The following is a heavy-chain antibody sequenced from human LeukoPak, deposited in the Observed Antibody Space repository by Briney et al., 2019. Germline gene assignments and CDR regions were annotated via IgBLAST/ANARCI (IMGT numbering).Heavy chain of an antibody. CDR2: INHSGST. CDR3: ARADGDYADAFDI. CDR1: GGSFSGYY. Sequence: SETLSLTCAVYGGSFSGYYWSWIRQPPGKGLEWIGEINHSGSTNYNPSLKSRVTISVDTSKNQFSLKLSSVTAADTAVYYCARADGDYADAFDIWGQGTMVTVSS. D-gene: IGHD4-17*01. J-gene: IGHJ3*02. V-gene: IGHV4-34*09.